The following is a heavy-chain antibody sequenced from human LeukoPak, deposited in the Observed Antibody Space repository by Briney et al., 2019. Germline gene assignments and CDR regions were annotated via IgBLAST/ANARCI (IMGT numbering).Heavy chain of an antibody. D-gene: IGHD2-8*02. V-gene: IGHV4-34*01. J-gene: IGHJ3*02. Sequence: SETLSLTCAVYGGSFSGYYWSWIRQPPGKGLEWIGEINHSGSTNYNPSLKSRVTISADTSKNHSPLKLSSVPAADTAVDYCALVGQWDAFDIWGQGTMVTVSS. CDR1: GGSFSGYY. CDR2: INHSGST. CDR3: ALVGQWDAFDI.